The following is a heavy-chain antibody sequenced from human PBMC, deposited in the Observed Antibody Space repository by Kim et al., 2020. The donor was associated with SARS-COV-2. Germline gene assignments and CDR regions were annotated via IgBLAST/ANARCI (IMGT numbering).Heavy chain of an antibody. CDR1: GFTFSSYW. J-gene: IGHJ6*02. V-gene: IGHV3-7*01. Sequence: GGSLRLSCAASGFTFSSYWMSWVRQAPGKGLEWVANIKQDGSEKYYVDSVKGRFTISRDNAKNSLYLQMNSLRAEDTAVYYCAREVGWDCSSTSCYYYYYGMDVWGQGTTVTVSS. CDR3: AREVGWDCSSTSCYYYYYGMDV. D-gene: IGHD2-2*01. CDR2: IKQDGSEK.